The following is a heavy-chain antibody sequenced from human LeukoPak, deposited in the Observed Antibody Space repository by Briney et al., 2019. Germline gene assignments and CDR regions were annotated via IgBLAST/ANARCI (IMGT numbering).Heavy chain of an antibody. D-gene: IGHD2-21*02. CDR1: GDSISSSSYY. J-gene: IGHJ4*02. Sequence: TSETLSLTCTVSGDSISSSSYYWGWIRQPPGKGLEWIGNINYSGRTYYNPSLKSRVTIPVDTSKNQFSLKLSSVTAADTAVYYCARNPSPHIVVVTAIDYWGQGTLVTVSS. CDR2: INYSGRT. CDR3: ARNPSPHIVVVTAIDY. V-gene: IGHV4-39*01.